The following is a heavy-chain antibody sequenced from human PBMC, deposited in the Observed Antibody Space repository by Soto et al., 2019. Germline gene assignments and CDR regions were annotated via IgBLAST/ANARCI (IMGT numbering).Heavy chain of an antibody. CDR2: IWYDGSNR. D-gene: IGHD2-15*01. J-gene: IGHJ3*02. Sequence: PGGSLRLSCAASGFTFSSHGMHWVRQAPGKGLEWVAVIWYDGSNRYYADSVKGRSTISRDNSENTLYLQMNSLRAEDTAIYYCARAVDGTHAFDMWGQGTMVTVSS. CDR1: GFTFSSHG. CDR3: ARAVDGTHAFDM. V-gene: IGHV3-33*01.